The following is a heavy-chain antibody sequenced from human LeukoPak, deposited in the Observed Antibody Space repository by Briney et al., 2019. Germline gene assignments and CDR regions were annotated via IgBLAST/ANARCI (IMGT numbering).Heavy chain of an antibody. CDR2: ISSSSSYI. D-gene: IGHD1-26*01. Sequence: GGSLRLSCAASGFTFSSYSMNWVRQAPGKGLEWVSSISSSSSYIYYADSVKGRFTISRDNAKNTVYLQMNSLRAEDTAVYYCTREVSGSLYFDYWGQGTLVTVPS. J-gene: IGHJ4*02. V-gene: IGHV3-21*01. CDR3: TREVSGSLYFDY. CDR1: GFTFSSYS.